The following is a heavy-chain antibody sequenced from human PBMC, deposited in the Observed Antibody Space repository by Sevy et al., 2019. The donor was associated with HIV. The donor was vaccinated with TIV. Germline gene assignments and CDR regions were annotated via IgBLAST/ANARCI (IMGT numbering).Heavy chain of an antibody. CDR2: IGTAGDT. CDR1: GFIFSSYD. J-gene: IGHJ6*02. Sequence: GGSLRLSCAASGFIFSSYDIHWVRQTTGKGLEWVSGIGTAGDTYYPGSVKGRFTISRENAKNSVYLQMNSLRAGDTAVYYCAREVPGSLYGMDVWGQGTTVTVSS. CDR3: AREVPGSLYGMDV. V-gene: IGHV3-13*01. D-gene: IGHD3-10*01.